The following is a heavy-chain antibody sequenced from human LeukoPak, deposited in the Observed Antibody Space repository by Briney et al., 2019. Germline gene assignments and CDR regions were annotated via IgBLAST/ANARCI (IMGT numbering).Heavy chain of an antibody. Sequence: PSETLSLTCTVSGGSISSGGYYWSWIRQHPGKGLEWIGYIYYSGSTYYNPSLKSRVTISVDTSKNQFSLKLSSVTAADTVVYYCAREVVGAGYYYGMDVWGQGTTVTVSS. J-gene: IGHJ6*02. D-gene: IGHD2-15*01. CDR2: IYYSGST. CDR1: GGSISSGGYY. V-gene: IGHV4-31*03. CDR3: AREVVGAGYYYGMDV.